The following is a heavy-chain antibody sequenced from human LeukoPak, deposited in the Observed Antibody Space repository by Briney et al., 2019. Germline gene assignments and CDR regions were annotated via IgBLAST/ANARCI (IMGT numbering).Heavy chain of an antibody. Sequence: GGSLRLSCAASGFRLTIYATSSVRQPPGKGLGWVSGICGSGGETYSIDSVRGRFTISRDNVKNTLSLQTNSLRAEDTAVYYCAKWDVPLRPGPTRVRNDGGSFFDSWGQGTLVTVSS. CDR1: GFRLTIYA. D-gene: IGHD1-1*01. V-gene: IGHV3-23*01. J-gene: IGHJ4*02. CDR3: AKWDVPLRPGPTRVRNDGGSFFDS. CDR2: ICGSGGET.